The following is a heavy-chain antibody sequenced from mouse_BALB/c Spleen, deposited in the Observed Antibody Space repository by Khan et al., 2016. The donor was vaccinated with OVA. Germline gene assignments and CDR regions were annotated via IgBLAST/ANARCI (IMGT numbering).Heavy chain of an antibody. J-gene: IGHJ3*01. CDR2: ISSTGTYT. V-gene: IGHV5-9*02. CDR3: TRPSYYGNRWFTD. Sequence: EVELVESGGGLVKPGGSLKLSCEVSGFAFNSYDMSWVRQTPEKRLEWVATISSTGTYTYYPDSVKGRFTISRDTARNTLYLQMSSLRCENTALYYWTRPSYYGNRWFTDWGQGTLVTVSA. CDR1: GFAFNSYD. D-gene: IGHD2-10*01.